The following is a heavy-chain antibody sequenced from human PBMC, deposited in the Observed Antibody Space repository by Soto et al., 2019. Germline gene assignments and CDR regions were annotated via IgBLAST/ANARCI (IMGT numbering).Heavy chain of an antibody. V-gene: IGHV4-4*02. Sequence: SQTLCVTWAVSCGSIGSLSGWRLVSQPPGKGLEWIGEIYHSGSTNYNPSLKSRVTISVDKSKNQFSLKLSSVTAADTVLFYCARAYGSGSYSWFDLRGQRPLVTVSS. CDR1: CGSIGSLSG. CDR2: IYHSGST. CDR3: ARAYGSGSYSWFDL. D-gene: IGHD3-10*01. J-gene: IGHJ5*02.